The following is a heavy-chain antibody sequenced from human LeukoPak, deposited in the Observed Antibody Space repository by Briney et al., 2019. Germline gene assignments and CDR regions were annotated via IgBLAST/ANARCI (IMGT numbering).Heavy chain of an antibody. CDR1: GFTLSNYW. V-gene: IGHV3-7*01. D-gene: IGHD5-12*01. Sequence: GGSLSLSCAASGFTLSNYWMTWVRQAPGKGLEWVAHINRDGSEEHYVDSVKARFHISRDHAKNSLSLQMNSLRAEETAVYYCGREGGVSGYDLLDYWGQGTLATV. J-gene: IGHJ4*02. CDR2: INRDGSEE. CDR3: GREGGVSGYDLLDY.